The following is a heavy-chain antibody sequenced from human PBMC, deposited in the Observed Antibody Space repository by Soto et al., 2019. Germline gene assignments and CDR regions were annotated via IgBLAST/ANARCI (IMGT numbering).Heavy chain of an antibody. Sequence: GGSPXLSFAASEFTFSSDSMSWVRQAPGKGLEWVSAISGSGGSTYYADSVKGRFTISRDNSKNTLYLQMNSLRAEDTAVYYCAKDRGVDQDWGQGTLVTVSS. J-gene: IGHJ4*02. CDR2: ISGSGGST. CDR3: AKDRGVDQD. D-gene: IGHD3-10*01. CDR1: EFTFSSDS. V-gene: IGHV3-23*01.